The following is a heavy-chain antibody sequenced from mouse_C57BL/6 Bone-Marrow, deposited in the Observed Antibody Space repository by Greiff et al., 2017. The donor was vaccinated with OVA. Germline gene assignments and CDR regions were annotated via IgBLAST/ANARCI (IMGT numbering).Heavy chain of an antibody. J-gene: IGHJ3*01. D-gene: IGHD2-1*01. V-gene: IGHV1-55*01. CDR1: GYTFTSYW. CDR2: ILPGSGST. Sequence: QVQLQQPGAELVKPGASVKMSCKASGYTFTSYWITWVKQRPGHGLEWIGEILPGSGSTNYNEKFKGKATFTADTSSNTAYMQLSSLTTEDSAIYYCARIYYGTLFAYWGQGTLVTVSA. CDR3: ARIYYGTLFAY.